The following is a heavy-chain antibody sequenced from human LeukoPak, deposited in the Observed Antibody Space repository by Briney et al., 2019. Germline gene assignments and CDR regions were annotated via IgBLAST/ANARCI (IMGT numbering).Heavy chain of an antibody. CDR2: IYTSGST. CDR3: ARGNCSDGSCYDISFDY. D-gene: IGHD2-15*01. J-gene: IGHJ4*02. Sequence: SETLSLTCTVSGGSISSYYWSWIRQPAGKGLEWIGRIYTSGSTNYNPSLKSRVTMSVDTSKNQFSLKLSSVTAADTAVYYCARGNCSDGSCYDISFDYWGQGTLVTVSS. V-gene: IGHV4-4*07. CDR1: GGSISSYY.